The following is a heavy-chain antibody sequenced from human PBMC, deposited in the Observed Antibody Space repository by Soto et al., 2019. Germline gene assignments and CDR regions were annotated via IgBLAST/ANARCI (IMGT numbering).Heavy chain of an antibody. CDR3: ARLWGEIGPAFDP. Sequence: QGQLVQSGAEVKKPGASVKVSCKASGYTFTTYYIHWMRQAPGQGLEWMGMFNPYTGGTRYAHKFQGRVTLTGDTSTRTGYMELSRLSSDATAVYYCARLWGEIGPAFDPRGQGTLVPVSS. V-gene: IGHV1-46*01. CDR1: GYTFTTYY. D-gene: IGHD1-26*01. J-gene: IGHJ5*02. CDR2: FNPYTGGT.